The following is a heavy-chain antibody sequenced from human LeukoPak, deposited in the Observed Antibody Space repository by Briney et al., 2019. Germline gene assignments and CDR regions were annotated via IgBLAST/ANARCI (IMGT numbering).Heavy chain of an antibody. CDR3: ARDSYYSSSSLGFDY. V-gene: IGHV1-2*02. J-gene: IGHJ4*02. CDR2: INPNSGGT. D-gene: IGHD6-6*01. Sequence: GASVTVSCKASGYTFTGYYMHWVRQAPGQGLEWMGWINPNSGGTNYAQKFQGRVTMTRDTSISTAYMELSSLRSEDTAVYYCARDSYYSSSSLGFDYWGQGTLVTVSS. CDR1: GYTFTGYY.